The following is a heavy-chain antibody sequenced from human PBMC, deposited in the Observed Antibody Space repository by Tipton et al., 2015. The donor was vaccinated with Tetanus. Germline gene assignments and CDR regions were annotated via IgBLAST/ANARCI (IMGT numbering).Heavy chain of an antibody. V-gene: IGHV3-21*01. CDR1: GFLISSYT. CDR3: ASGSALDY. J-gene: IGHJ4*02. D-gene: IGHD6-25*01. CDR2: ISSTSSYI. Sequence: SLRLSCEASGFLISSYTMNWVRQAPGKGLEWVASISSTSSYIYYADSLKGRFTISRDNAKNSLYLQMNSLRVDDTAVYYCASGSALDYWGQGSLVAVSS.